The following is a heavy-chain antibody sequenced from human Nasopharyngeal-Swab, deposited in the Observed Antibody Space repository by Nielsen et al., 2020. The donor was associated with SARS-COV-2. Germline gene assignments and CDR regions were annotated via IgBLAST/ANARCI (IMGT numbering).Heavy chain of an antibody. CDR1: GFTSSSYG. J-gene: IGHJ4*02. CDR2: ISYDGSNK. D-gene: IGHD7-27*01. Sequence: GGSLRLSCAASGFTSSSYGMHWVRQAPGKGLEWVAVISYDGSNKYYADSVKGRFTISRDNSKNTLYLQMNSLRAEDTAVYYCAKGWGGIYYFDYWGQGTLVTVSS. CDR3: AKGWGGIYYFDY. V-gene: IGHV3-30*18.